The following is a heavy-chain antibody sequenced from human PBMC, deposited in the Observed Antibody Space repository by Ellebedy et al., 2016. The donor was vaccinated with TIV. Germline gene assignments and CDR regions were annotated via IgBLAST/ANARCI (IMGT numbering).Heavy chain of an antibody. D-gene: IGHD6-19*01. J-gene: IGHJ4*02. CDR1: GFTFSNFG. CDR2: MWYDGSNK. Sequence: GESLKISCAASGFTFSNFGIHWVRQPPGKGLEWVGVMWYDGSNKYYAESVKGRFTISRDISKNTLYLQVNSLRAEDTAVYYCARDPLRSGWYVYWGQGALVTVSS. CDR3: ARDPLRSGWYVY. V-gene: IGHV3-33*01.